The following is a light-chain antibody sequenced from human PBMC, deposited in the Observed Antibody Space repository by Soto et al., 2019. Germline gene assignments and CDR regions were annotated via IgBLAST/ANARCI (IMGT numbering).Light chain of an antibody. CDR1: QNVSSS. J-gene: IGKJ5*01. V-gene: IGKV3D-15*01. Sequence: EIVMTQSPATLSLSPGERATLSCRASQNVSSSLAWFQQRPGQAPRLLIYGASSRATGIPDRFSGSGSGTDFTLTISRLEPEDFAVYYCQQYNNWPPITFGQGTRLEIK. CDR2: GAS. CDR3: QQYNNWPPIT.